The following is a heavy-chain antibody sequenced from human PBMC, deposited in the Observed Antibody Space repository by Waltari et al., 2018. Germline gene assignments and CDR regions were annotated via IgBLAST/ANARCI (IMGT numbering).Heavy chain of an antibody. Sequence: QVQLVQSGAEVKKPGSSVKVSCKASGGTFSSYAISWVRQAPGQGLGWMGGIIPSFGTANYAQKFQGRVTMTADESTSTAYMELSSLRSEDTAVYYCASHQPADTAMTYDAFDIWGQGTMVTVSS. D-gene: IGHD5-18*01. CDR2: IIPSFGTA. CDR3: ASHQPADTAMTYDAFDI. V-gene: IGHV1-69*01. CDR1: GGTFSSYA. J-gene: IGHJ3*02.